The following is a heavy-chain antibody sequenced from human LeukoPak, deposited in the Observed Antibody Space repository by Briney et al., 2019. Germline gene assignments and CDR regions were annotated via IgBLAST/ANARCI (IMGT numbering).Heavy chain of an antibody. CDR3: ATGGDYYDSSGYSY. J-gene: IGHJ4*02. CDR2: IIPIFGTA. Sequence: SVKVSCKASGGTFSSYAISWVRQATGQGLEWMGGIIPIFGTANYAQKFQGRVTITADESTSTAYMELSSLRSEDTAVYYCATGGDYYDSSGYSYWGQGTLVSVSS. CDR1: GGTFSSYA. V-gene: IGHV1-69*13. D-gene: IGHD3-22*01.